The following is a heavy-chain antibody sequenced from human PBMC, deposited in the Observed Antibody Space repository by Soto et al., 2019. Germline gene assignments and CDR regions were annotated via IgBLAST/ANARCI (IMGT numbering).Heavy chain of an antibody. CDR1: GFTFSSYA. Sequence: PGVSLRLSCAASGFTFSSYAMHWVRQAPGKGLEWVAVISYDGSNKYYADSVKGRFTISRDNSKNTLYLQMNSLRAEDTAVYYCARDPLDYWGQGTMVTVSS. V-gene: IGHV3-30-3*01. J-gene: IGHJ4*02. CDR2: ISYDGSNK. CDR3: ARDPLDY.